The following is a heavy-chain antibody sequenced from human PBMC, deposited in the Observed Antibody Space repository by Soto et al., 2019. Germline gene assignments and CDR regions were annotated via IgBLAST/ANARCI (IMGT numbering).Heavy chain of an antibody. J-gene: IGHJ4*02. CDR2: ISGGGGST. D-gene: IGHD3-10*01. CDR3: ANRNDYGSGSYFPFDH. Sequence: GRSLRLSCAASGFTFSSYGMSWVRQAPGKGLEWVSSISGGGGSTYYADSVKGRFTISRDNSKNTLYLQESSLRAEDTAVYYCANRNDYGSGSYFPFDHWGQGTLVTVSS. CDR1: GFTFSSYG. V-gene: IGHV3-23*01.